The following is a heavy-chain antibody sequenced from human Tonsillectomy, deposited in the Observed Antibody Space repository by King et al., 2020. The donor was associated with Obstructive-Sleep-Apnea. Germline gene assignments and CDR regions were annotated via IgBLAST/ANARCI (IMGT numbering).Heavy chain of an antibody. D-gene: IGHD6-13*01. CDR3: ARDAYSSSWSPFDY. Sequence: VQLVESGGGVVQPGRSLRLSCAASGFHFSSYGMHWVRQAPGKGLEGGAVIWYDASNKYYADSVKGRFTISRDNSTNTPYLQMNSLRAEDTAVYYCARDAYSSSWSPFDYWGQGTLVTVSS. V-gene: IGHV3-33*01. CDR1: GFHFSSYG. J-gene: IGHJ4*02. CDR2: IWYDASNK.